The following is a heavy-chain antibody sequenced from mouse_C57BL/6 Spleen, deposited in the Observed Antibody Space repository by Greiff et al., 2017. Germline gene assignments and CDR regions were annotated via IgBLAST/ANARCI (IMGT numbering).Heavy chain of an antibody. D-gene: IGHD1-1*01. CDR1: GYTFTDYE. CDR3: TSGYGSSYGV. CDR2: IDPETGGT. Sequence: QVQLQSGAELVRPGASVTLSCKASGYTFTDYEMHWVKQTPVHGLEWIGAIDPETGGTAYNQKFKGKAILTADKSSSTAYMELRSLTSEDSAVYYCTSGYGSSYGVWGTGTTVTVSS. J-gene: IGHJ1*03. V-gene: IGHV1-15*01.